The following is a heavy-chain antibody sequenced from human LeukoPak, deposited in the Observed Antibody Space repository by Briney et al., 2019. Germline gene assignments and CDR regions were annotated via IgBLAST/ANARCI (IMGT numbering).Heavy chain of an antibody. V-gene: IGHV3-30*04. Sequence: PGGSLRLSCAASGFTFSSYAMHWVRQAPGKGLELVAVISYDGSNKYYADYVKGRFTISRDNSKDTLYLQMNSLRAEDTAVYYCARGGNSSWDYWGQGALVTVSS. CDR2: ISYDGSNK. J-gene: IGHJ4*02. D-gene: IGHD6-6*01. CDR3: ARGGNSSWDY. CDR1: GFTFSSYA.